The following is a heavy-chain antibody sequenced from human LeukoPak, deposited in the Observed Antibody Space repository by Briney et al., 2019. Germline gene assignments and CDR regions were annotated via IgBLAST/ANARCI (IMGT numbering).Heavy chain of an antibody. CDR3: ARAFRSAYHCMGF. CDR2: ISSNGATT. V-gene: IGHV3-64D*06. D-gene: IGHD3-3*01. CDR1: GFTFNRFY. J-gene: IGHJ4*02. Sequence: QAGGSLRLSCSASGFTFNRFYLHWVRQAPGKGLEFVSHISSNGATTYYADSVKGRFTISRDNSKNTLYLQMSSLRADDTAVYYCARAFRSAYHCMGFWGQGTQVTVSS.